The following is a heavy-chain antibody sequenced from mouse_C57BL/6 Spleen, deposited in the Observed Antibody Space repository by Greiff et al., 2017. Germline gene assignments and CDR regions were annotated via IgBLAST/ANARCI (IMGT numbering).Heavy chain of an antibody. CDR3: ARKHYYGSRGYYAMDY. CDR2: IYPGSGST. D-gene: IGHD1-1*01. V-gene: IGHV1-55*01. Sequence: QVQLQQPGAELVKPGASVKMSCKASGYTFTSYWITWVKQRPGQGLEWIGDIYPGSGSTNYNEKFKSKATLTVDTSSSTAYMQLSSLTSEDSAVYYCARKHYYGSRGYYAMDYWGQGTSVTVSS. CDR1: GYTFTSYW. J-gene: IGHJ4*01.